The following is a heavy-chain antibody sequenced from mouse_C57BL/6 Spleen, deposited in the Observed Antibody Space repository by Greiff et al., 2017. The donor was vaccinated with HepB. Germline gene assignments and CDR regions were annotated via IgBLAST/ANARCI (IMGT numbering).Heavy chain of an antibody. CDR3: ARFYGSTLYYFDY. Sequence: VQLQQSGTELVKPGASVKLSCKASGYTFTSYWMHWVKQRPGQGLEWIGNINPSNGGTNYNEKFKSKATLTVDKSSSTAYMQLSSLTSEDSAVYYCARFYGSTLYYFDYWGQGTTLTVSS. D-gene: IGHD1-1*01. CDR1: GYTFTSYW. V-gene: IGHV1-53*01. J-gene: IGHJ2*01. CDR2: INPSNGGT.